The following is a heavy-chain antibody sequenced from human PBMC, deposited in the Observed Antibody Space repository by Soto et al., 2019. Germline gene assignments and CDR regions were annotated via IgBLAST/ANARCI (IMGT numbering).Heavy chain of an antibody. J-gene: IGHJ6*02. Sequence: QVQLVESGGGVVQPGRSLRLSCAASGFTFSSYGMHWVRQAPGKGLEWVEVTSYDGSNKYYADSMKGRFTISRDNSKNALYMQMNSLRAEDTAVYYCAKDLRIFGVVINPGGMDVWGQGTTVTVSS. CDR2: TSYDGSNK. D-gene: IGHD3-3*01. V-gene: IGHV3-30*18. CDR1: GFTFSSYG. CDR3: AKDLRIFGVVINPGGMDV.